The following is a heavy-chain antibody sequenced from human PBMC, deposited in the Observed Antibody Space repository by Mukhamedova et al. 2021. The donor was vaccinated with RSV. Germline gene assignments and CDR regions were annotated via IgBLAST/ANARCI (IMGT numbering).Heavy chain of an antibody. CDR2: ISRDGSDR. D-gene: IGHD6-19*01. CDR3: ARDKAVGSAGYMDD. V-gene: IGHV3-30*04. J-gene: IGHJ6*03. Sequence: MHWVRQAPGKGLEWVAVISRDGSDRFYADSVKGRLTISRDNFENTLYLQMNSLRSEDTGVYFRARDKAVGSAGYMDDWGKRTT.